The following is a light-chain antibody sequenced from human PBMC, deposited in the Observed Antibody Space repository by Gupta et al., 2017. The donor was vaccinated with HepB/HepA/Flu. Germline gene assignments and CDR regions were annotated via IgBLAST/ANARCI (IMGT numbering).Light chain of an antibody. J-gene: IGKJ4*01. V-gene: IGKV3-15*01. CDR2: SAS. CDR3: QQYYNWPLT. Sequence: EIVMTQSPATLSVSLGERATLSCRASQGVSGDLAWYQQTPGQAPRLLLYSASTRAAGIPARFSGSGSGTEFTLTISSLQSEDFAVYYCQQYYNWPLTFGGGTKVQIK. CDR1: QGVSGD.